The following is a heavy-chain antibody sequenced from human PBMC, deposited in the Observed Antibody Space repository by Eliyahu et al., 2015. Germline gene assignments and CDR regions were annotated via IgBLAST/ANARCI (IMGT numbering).Heavy chain of an antibody. CDR1: GFTFSSYW. D-gene: IGHD2-15*01. CDR2: INGDGSSI. V-gene: IGHV3-74*01. CDR3: ARRYCSGGTCYFDY. Sequence: ESGGDLVQPGGSLRLSCAASGFTFSSYWMHWVRQAPGKGLVWVSRINGDGSSISYADSVKGRFTISRDNAKNTLSLQVNSLRVEDTAVYYCARRYCSGGTCYFDYWGRGTLVTVSS. J-gene: IGHJ4*02.